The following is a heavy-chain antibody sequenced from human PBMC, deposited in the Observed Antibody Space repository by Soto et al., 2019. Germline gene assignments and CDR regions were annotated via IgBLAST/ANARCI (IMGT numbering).Heavy chain of an antibody. Sequence: QMQLVQSGAEVKKPGASVKVSCKASGYTFTSYQMHWVRQAPGQGLEWMGIINPSGGRITYAPRLTGRVMMTRDTSTNTVYMELRSLRSEDTAVYYCARDGPPTTTGVGPSYTMDVWGQGTTVTVS. D-gene: IGHD3-3*01. CDR2: INPSGGRI. V-gene: IGHV1-46*04. CDR3: ARDGPPTTTGVGPSYTMDV. CDR1: GYTFTSYQ. J-gene: IGHJ6*02.